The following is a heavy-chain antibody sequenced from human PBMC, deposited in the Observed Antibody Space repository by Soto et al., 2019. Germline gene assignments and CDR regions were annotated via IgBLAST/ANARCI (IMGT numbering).Heavy chain of an antibody. CDR1: GGSISSYY. CDR3: ARDSVSYYYDSSGYSARPSYYYGMDV. J-gene: IGHJ6*02. V-gene: IGHV4-59*01. Sequence: SETLSLTCTVSGGSISSYYWSWIRQPPGKGLEWIGYIYYSGSTNYNPSLKSRVTISVDTSKNQFSLKLSSVTAADTAVYYCARDSVSYYYDSSGYSARPSYYYGMDVWGQGTTVTVS. CDR2: IYYSGST. D-gene: IGHD3-22*01.